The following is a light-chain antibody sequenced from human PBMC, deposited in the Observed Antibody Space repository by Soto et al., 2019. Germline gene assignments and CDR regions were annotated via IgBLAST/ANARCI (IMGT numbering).Light chain of an antibody. V-gene: IGKV1-9*01. J-gene: IGKJ5*01. CDR3: QQFNSYPIT. CDR2: AAS. CDR1: QDISSH. Sequence: EIQLTQSSSFVSASVGDRVTITCWASQDISSHLAWYQQEPGKFPRLLISAASTLQSGVPSRFSGSGAGTEFSLTISGLQPEDFSTYYCQQFNSYPITFGQGTRLEIK.